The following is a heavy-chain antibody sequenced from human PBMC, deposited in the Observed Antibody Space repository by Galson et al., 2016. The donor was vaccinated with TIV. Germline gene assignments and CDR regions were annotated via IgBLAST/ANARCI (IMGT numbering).Heavy chain of an antibody. D-gene: IGHD3-10*01. V-gene: IGHV1-46*01. CDR1: GYTFTGYF. CDR2: INPSGGST. J-gene: IGHJ4*02. CDR3: ARDGDVGSIDYDH. Sequence: SVKVSCKASGYTFTGYFIHWVRQSPGQGLEWMGIINPSGGSTSYAQKFQGRVTMTRVTPTSTVYMDLSSLRSEDTAVYYCARDGDVGSIDYDHWGQGTLVSVSS.